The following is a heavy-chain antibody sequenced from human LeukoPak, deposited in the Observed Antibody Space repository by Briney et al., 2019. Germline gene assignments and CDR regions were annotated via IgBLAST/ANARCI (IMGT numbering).Heavy chain of an antibody. CDR2: IYTSGST. CDR1: GGSISSGSYY. D-gene: IGHD4-11*01. Sequence: TSQNLSLTCTVSGGSISSGSYYWSWIRQPAGKGLEWIGRIYTSGSTNYNPSLKSRVTISVDTSKNQFSLKLSSVTAADTAVYYCARATVTLIDYWGQGTLVTVSS. CDR3: ARATVTLIDY. V-gene: IGHV4-61*02. J-gene: IGHJ4*02.